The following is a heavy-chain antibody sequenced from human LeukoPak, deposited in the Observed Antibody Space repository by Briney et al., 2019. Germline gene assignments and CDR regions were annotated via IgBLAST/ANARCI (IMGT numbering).Heavy chain of an antibody. CDR1: GFTFNSYA. J-gene: IGHJ6*02. D-gene: IGHD2-15*01. V-gene: IGHV3-23*01. CDR3: ARVDCSGGSCKRNYYYGMDV. CDR2: IGFGDDSA. Sequence: PGGSLRLSCAASGFTFNSYAMSWVRQAPGKGLEWVSTIGFGDDSAYYADSVKGRFTISRDNSKNTLYLQMNSLRAEDTAVYYCARVDCSGGSCKRNYYYGMDVWGQGTTVTVSS.